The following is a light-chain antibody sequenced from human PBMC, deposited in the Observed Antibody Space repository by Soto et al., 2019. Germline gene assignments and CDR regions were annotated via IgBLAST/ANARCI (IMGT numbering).Light chain of an antibody. V-gene: IGKV3-11*01. CDR1: QPVSSN. CDR3: QQRSNWPPSIT. Sequence: ELVLTQSPGTLSLSPGESAALSCRASQPVSSNFLAWYQQKPGQAPRLLIYDASNRATGIPARFSGSGSGTDFTLTISSLQPEDFAVYYCQQRSNWPPSITFGQGTRLEIK. J-gene: IGKJ5*01. CDR2: DAS.